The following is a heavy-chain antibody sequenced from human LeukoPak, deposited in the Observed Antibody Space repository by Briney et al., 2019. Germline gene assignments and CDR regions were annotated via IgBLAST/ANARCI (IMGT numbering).Heavy chain of an antibody. J-gene: IGHJ5*02. CDR3: ATDFNKGFDP. CDR2: ISSSSGII. Sequence: PGGSRKPSWAASGFTSGNYNRTWFGQAQGKGREWVSYISSSSGIIYYADSVKGRFTISRDNAKNSLYLQMDSLRVEDTAVYYCATDFNKGFDPWGQGTLVTVSS. V-gene: IGHV3-48*04. D-gene: IGHD1/OR15-1a*01. CDR1: GFTSGNYN.